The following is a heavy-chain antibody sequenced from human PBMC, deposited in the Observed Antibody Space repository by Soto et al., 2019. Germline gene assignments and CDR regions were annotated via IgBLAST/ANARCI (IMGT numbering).Heavy chain of an antibody. D-gene: IGHD3-22*01. Sequence: GGSLRLSCAASGFRFNSYALHWVRQAPGKGLECVAVISYDGSSQFYADSVKGRFTISRDNSKNTLYLQMNSLRTEDTAVYYCARAPDSLTIMVMALAYWGQGTLVTVSS. J-gene: IGHJ4*02. CDR2: ISYDGSSQ. V-gene: IGHV3-30-3*01. CDR3: ARAPDSLTIMVMALAY. CDR1: GFRFNSYA.